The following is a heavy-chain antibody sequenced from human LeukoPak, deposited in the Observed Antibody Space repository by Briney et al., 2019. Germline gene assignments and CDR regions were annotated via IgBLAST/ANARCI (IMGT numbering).Heavy chain of an antibody. CDR3: AREVSGSSYFDY. J-gene: IGHJ4*02. CDR1: GFTFSNYG. V-gene: IGHV3-30*03. CDR2: ISYDGTNK. Sequence: GGSLRLSCAGSGFTFSNYGMHWVRQAPGKGPEWVAVISYDGTNKYYADSVKGRFTISRDNSKNTLYLQMNSLRAEDTAVYYCAREVSGSSYFDYWGQGTQVTVSS. D-gene: IGHD1-26*01.